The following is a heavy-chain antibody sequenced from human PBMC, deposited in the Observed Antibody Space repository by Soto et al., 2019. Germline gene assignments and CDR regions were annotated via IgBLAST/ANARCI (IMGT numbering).Heavy chain of an antibody. CDR2: IYYSGST. CDR3: ITTIGGVIVPFDY. Sequence: SETLSLTCAVYGSSIRSSSYYWGWIRQPPGKGLEWIGSIYYSGSTYYNPSLKSRVTISVDTSKNQFSLKLSSVTAADTAVYYCITTIGGVIVPFDYWGQGTLVTVSS. CDR1: GSSIRSSSYY. V-gene: IGHV4-39*01. J-gene: IGHJ4*02. D-gene: IGHD3-16*02.